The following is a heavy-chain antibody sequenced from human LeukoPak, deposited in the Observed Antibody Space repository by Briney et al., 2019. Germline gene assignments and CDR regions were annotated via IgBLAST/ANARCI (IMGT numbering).Heavy chain of an antibody. Sequence: ASETLSLTCTVSGGSISSGSYYWSWIRQPAGKGLEWIGRIYTSGSTNYNPSLKSRVTISVDTSKNQFSLKLSSVTAADTAVYYCARDVSGDWFDPWGQGTLVTVSS. V-gene: IGHV4-61*02. J-gene: IGHJ5*02. D-gene: IGHD5/OR15-5a*01. CDR2: IYTSGST. CDR3: ARDVSGDWFDP. CDR1: GGSISSGSYY.